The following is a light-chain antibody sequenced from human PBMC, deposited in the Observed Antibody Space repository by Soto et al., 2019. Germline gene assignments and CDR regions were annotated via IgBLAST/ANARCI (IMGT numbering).Light chain of an antibody. CDR3: QQYYSYPRT. CDR2: DAS. Sequence: DIPLTQSPSTLSASMGDRFTSWYPASQSINNYLAWYQQKPGKAPKLLIDDASNLESGVPSRFSGSGSGTDFTLTISCLQSEDFATYYCQQYYSYPRTFGQGTKVDIK. J-gene: IGKJ1*01. CDR1: QSINNY. V-gene: IGKV1-5*01.